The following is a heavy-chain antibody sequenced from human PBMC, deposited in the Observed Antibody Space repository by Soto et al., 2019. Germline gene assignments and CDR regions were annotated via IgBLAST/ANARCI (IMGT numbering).Heavy chain of an antibody. V-gene: IGHV5-10-1*01. Sequence: PGESLKISCKGSGYSFAGYCITWVRQKPWKGLEWMGRIDPSDSQTYYSPSFRGHVTISVTKSITTVFLQWSSLRASDTAMYYCARQIYDSDTGPNFQYYFDSWGQGTPVNVSS. D-gene: IGHD3-22*01. CDR1: GYSFAGYC. J-gene: IGHJ4*02. CDR2: IDPSDSQT. CDR3: ARQIYDSDTGPNFQYYFDS.